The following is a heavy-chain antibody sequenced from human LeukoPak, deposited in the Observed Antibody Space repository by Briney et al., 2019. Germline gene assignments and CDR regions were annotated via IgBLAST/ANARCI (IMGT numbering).Heavy chain of an antibody. CDR1: GFTVSSNY. D-gene: IGHD6-13*01. Sequence: GGSLRLSCAASGFTVSSNYMSWVRQAPGKGLEWVSVIYSGGSTYYADSVKGRFTISRDNSKNTLYLQMNSLRAEDTAVYYCVAAAAPGLYYYYGMDVWGQGTTVTVSS. CDR3: VAAAAPGLYYYYGMDV. V-gene: IGHV3-53*01. CDR2: IYSGGST. J-gene: IGHJ6*02.